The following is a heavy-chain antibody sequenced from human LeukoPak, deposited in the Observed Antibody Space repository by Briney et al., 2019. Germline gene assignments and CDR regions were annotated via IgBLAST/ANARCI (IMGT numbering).Heavy chain of an antibody. V-gene: IGHV3-74*01. Sequence: GGSLRLSCAASGFTFSTYCMHWVRQPPGKGLVWVSQICTDETTIRNADSVKGRFTISRDNAKNTLYLQMSSLRAEDTAVYYCVRGVPVTPGIDYWGQGTLVTVSS. D-gene: IGHD2-2*01. CDR3: VRGVPVTPGIDY. CDR1: GFTFSTYC. J-gene: IGHJ4*02. CDR2: ICTDETTI.